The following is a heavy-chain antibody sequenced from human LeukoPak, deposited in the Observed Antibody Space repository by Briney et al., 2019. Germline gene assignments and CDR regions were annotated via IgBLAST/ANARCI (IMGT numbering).Heavy chain of an antibody. J-gene: IGHJ5*02. V-gene: IGHV1-2*02. Sequence: ASVKVSCKASGYTFTGYYMHWVRQAPGQGREWMGWINPNSGGTNYAQKFQGRVTMTRDTSISTAYMELSRLRSDDTAVYYCAKSGYGYNWFDPWGQGTLVTVSS. CDR1: GYTFTGYY. CDR2: INPNSGGT. CDR3: AKSGYGYNWFDP. D-gene: IGHD5-12*01.